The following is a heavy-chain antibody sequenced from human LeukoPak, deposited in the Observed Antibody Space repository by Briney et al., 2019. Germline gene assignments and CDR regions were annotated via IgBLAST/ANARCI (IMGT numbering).Heavy chain of an antibody. D-gene: IGHD6-25*01. Sequence: GGSLRLSCAASGFTFSSYAMSWVRQAPGKGLEWVSAISGSGGNTYYADSVKGRFTISRDYSKNTLYLQMNSLRVEDTAVYYCARDGTPIYNSGWVYMDVWGRGTMVTISS. CDR1: GFTFSSYA. J-gene: IGHJ6*03. V-gene: IGHV3-23*01. CDR2: ISGSGGNT. CDR3: ARDGTPIYNSGWVYMDV.